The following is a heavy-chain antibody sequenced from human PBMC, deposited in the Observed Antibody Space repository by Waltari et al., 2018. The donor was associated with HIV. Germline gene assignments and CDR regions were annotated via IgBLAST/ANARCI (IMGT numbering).Heavy chain of an antibody. CDR1: GYTFSTYG. CDR2: INTKNGNP. CDR3: ARTGIAGAGVYFQY. V-gene: IGHV7-4-1*02. D-gene: IGHD6-13*01. J-gene: IGHJ1*01. Sequence: QVQLVQSGSELKKPGASVNGSCKASGYTFSTYGVNWVRQAPGQGLEWMGWINTKNGNPTYGQGFTGRFVFSLDTSVSTTYLQINSLKAEDTAVYYCARTGIAGAGVYFQYWGQGTLVTVSS.